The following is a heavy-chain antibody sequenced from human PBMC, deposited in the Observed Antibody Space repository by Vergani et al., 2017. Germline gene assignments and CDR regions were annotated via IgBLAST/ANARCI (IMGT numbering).Heavy chain of an antibody. Sequence: QVQLQESGPGLVKPSQTLSLTCTVSGGSISSHYWSWIRQPPGKGLGWSGYIYYSGCNNYNPSLKSRVTISVDTSKNQFSLKLSSVTAADTAVYYCARLYYYDSSGYPDSFDIWGQGTMVTVSS. CDR1: GGSISSHY. J-gene: IGHJ3*02. D-gene: IGHD3-22*01. CDR2: IYYSGCN. V-gene: IGHV4-59*11. CDR3: ARLYYYDSSGYPDSFDI.